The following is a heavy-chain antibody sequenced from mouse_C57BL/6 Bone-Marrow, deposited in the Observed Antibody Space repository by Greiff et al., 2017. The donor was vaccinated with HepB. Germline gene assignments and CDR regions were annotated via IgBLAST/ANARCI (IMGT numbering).Heavy chain of an antibody. D-gene: IGHD1-1*01. CDR3: TTPITTVVAPFDY. Sequence: EVQLQQSGAELVRPGASVKLSCTASGFNIKDYYMHWVKQRPEQGLEWIGRIDPEDGDTEYAPKFQGKATMTADTSSNTAYLQLISLTSEDTAVYYCTTPITTVVAPFDYWGQGTTLTVSS. J-gene: IGHJ2*01. V-gene: IGHV14-1*01. CDR2: IDPEDGDT. CDR1: GFNIKDYY.